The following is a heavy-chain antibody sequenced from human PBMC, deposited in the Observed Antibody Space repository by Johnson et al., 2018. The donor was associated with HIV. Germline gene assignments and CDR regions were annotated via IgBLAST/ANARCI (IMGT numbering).Heavy chain of an antibody. CDR3: AKDSMGFNWNQFEAFDI. CDR1: GFTFSSYG. J-gene: IGHJ3*02. CDR2: IWYDGSNK. Sequence: QVQLVESGGGLVQPGGSLRLSCADSGFTFSSYGMHWVRQAAGKGLEWVALIWYDGSNKYYADSVKGRFTISRDNSKNTLYLQMNSLRGEDMAGYYCAKDSMGFNWNQFEAFDIWGQGTMVTVSS. D-gene: IGHD1-20*01. V-gene: IGHV3-33*06.